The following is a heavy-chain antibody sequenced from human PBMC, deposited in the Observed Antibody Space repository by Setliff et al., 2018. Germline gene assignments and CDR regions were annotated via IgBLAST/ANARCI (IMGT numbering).Heavy chain of an antibody. CDR1: GYRLIEVS. CDR3: ARSNYDILTRNWFDP. D-gene: IGHD3-9*01. J-gene: IGHJ5*02. V-gene: IGHV1-24*01. Sequence: ASVKVSCKVSGYRLIEVSMHWVRQAPGKGLEWMGGFDPEDEETIYAQKFQGRVTMTRDTSISTAYMELSRLRSDDTAVYYCARSNYDILTRNWFDPWGQGTQVTVSS. CDR2: FDPEDEET.